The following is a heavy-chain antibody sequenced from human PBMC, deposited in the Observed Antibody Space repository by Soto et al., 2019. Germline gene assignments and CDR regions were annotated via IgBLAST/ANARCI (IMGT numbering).Heavy chain of an antibody. CDR2: IRNKANRYGT. V-gene: IGHV3-72*01. D-gene: IGHD3-16*01. CDR1: GFTFSDHD. J-gene: IGHJ4*02. Sequence: EVQLVESGGGLVQTGGSLRLSCAASGFTFSDHDMDWVRQAPGKGLEWLGRIRNKANRYGTDYAASVKGRFNISRDDLLDSVYLQMNRLRSDDTAVYYGTRNGGRGLVNGYWGPGTLVTVSS. CDR3: TRNGGRGLVNGY.